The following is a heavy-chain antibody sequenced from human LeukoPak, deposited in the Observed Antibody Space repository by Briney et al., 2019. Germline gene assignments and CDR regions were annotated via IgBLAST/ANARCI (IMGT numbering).Heavy chain of an antibody. CDR1: GFNFPTYA. D-gene: IGHD3-10*01. CDR3: AREEAIYGSGSYYYYGMDV. Sequence: GGSLRLSCAASGFNFPTYAMQWVRQAPGKGLEWVAVISYDGSNKYYADSVRGRFTISRDNSKNTLYLQMNSLRAEDTAVYYCAREEAIYGSGSYYYYGMDVWGQGTTVTVSS. V-gene: IGHV3-30-3*01. CDR2: ISYDGSNK. J-gene: IGHJ6*02.